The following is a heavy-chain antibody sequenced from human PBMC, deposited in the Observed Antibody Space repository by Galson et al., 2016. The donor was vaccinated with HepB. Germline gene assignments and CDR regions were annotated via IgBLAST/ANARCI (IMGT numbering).Heavy chain of an antibody. D-gene: IGHD1-1*01. Sequence: LSLTCAVSGVSISNEDYYWSWIRQPPGKGLECIGYIYFTGRTYSNPSLKSRLSMSFDTSKNELSLKLNSVTAADTAVYYCAREGRFHWDDGNVGYWGQGTLVSVSS. J-gene: IGHJ4*02. CDR1: GVSISNEDYY. CDR3: AREGRFHWDDGNVGY. V-gene: IGHV4-30-4*01. CDR2: IYFTGRT.